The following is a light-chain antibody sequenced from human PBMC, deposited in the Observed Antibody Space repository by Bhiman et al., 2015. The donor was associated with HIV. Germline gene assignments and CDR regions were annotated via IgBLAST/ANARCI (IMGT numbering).Light chain of an antibody. V-gene: IGLV2-8*01. J-gene: IGLJ1*01. Sequence: QSALTQPASVSGSPGQSITISCTGTSRDVGGYNYVSWYQQHPGKAPKLMIYEVSKRPSGVPDRFSGSKSGNTASLTVSGLQAEDEADYYCSSYAGSNNFPVFGTGTKVTVL. CDR1: SRDVGGYNY. CDR3: SSYAGSNNFPV. CDR2: EVS.